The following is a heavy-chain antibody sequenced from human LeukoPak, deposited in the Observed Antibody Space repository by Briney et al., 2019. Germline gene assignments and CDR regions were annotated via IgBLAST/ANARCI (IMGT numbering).Heavy chain of an antibody. V-gene: IGHV4-34*01. Sequence: SETLSLTCAVYGGSFSEYYWSWIRQSPGKGLEWIAEISQSGSINYNPSLKSRVPISVDASKKQFSLKMSSVTAADTAMYYCARVPTGRNVVAAAARMGWNGAFDIWGQGTMVTVSS. CDR2: ISQSGSI. CDR1: GGSFSEYY. J-gene: IGHJ3*02. D-gene: IGHD2-2*01. CDR3: ARVPTGRNVVAAAARMGWNGAFDI.